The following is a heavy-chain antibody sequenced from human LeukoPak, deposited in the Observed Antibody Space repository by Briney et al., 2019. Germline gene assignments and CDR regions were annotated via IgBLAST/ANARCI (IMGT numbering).Heavy chain of an antibody. J-gene: IGHJ4*02. CDR1: GGSIDSTNY. D-gene: IGHD2/OR15-2a*01. CDR3: TRENRPFCPFAF. Sequence: SGILSLTCGVSGGSIDSTNYWSWVRQAPGKGLEWIGEIAHDGTRNYNPSLRSRVAMSFDRANNYFSLSLTAVTAADTAVYYCTRENRPFCPFAFWGQGVMVTVSS. V-gene: IGHV4-4*02. CDR2: IAHDGTR.